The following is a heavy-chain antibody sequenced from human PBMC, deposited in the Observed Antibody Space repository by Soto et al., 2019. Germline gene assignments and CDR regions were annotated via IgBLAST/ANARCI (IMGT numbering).Heavy chain of an antibody. Sequence: QVHLAESGGGVGQPGGSLTLSCAASGFSFSNYGMHWVRQAPGKGLEWVAAIFRDGNTKQYADSVKGRFSVSRDNSQNTLYLQMNSLRTEDTAVYYCTNWWASFNFDYWGQGALVTVSS. CDR2: IFRDGNTK. D-gene: IGHD2-15*01. CDR3: TNWWASFNFDY. CDR1: GFSFSNYG. J-gene: IGHJ4*02. V-gene: IGHV3-33*06.